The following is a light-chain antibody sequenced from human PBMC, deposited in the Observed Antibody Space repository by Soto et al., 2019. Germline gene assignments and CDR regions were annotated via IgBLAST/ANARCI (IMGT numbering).Light chain of an antibody. CDR2: GAS. CDR3: QKYGRSTP. CDR1: QTVSATY. Sequence: EIGFTQAPVTLSSPPGERAPLSCRASQTVSATYLAWYQQKAGQAPRLLIYGASNRATGIPDRFGGSGSGTDFTLTISRLEPEDAAVYYWQKYGRSTPFGHGTQLE. V-gene: IGKV3-20*01. J-gene: IGKJ5*01.